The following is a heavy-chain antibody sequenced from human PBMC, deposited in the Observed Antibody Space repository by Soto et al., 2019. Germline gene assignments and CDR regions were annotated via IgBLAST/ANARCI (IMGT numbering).Heavy chain of an antibody. CDR1: GFAFDDYA. V-gene: IGHV3-23*01. Sequence: EVHLLESGGGLVQRGGSLRLSCVASGFAFDDYAMNWVRQAPGKGLEWVANIGGRGGNLFYGESMRGRFAISRDNSKNTLYLEMNNLRVDDSATYYCAKPSAYGDFAGAFDSWGQGTLVTVSP. D-gene: IGHD4-17*01. CDR2: IGGRGGNL. CDR3: AKPSAYGDFAGAFDS. J-gene: IGHJ4*02.